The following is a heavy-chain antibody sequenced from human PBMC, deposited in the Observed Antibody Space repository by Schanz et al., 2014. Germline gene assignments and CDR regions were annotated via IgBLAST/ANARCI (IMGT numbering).Heavy chain of an antibody. CDR1: GFTSSNPW. V-gene: IGHV3-74*01. CDR3: VRDTDYHFDY. D-gene: IGHD4-17*01. Sequence: EVQLVESGGGFVQPGGSLRLSCAASGFTSSNPWMPWLRQAPGKGLVWVSRTSNDGSFTTFADSVKGRFTISRDNAKNTLYLQMNSLRAEDTAVYYCVRDTDYHFDYWGQGTLVTVSS. CDR2: TSNDGSFT. J-gene: IGHJ4*02.